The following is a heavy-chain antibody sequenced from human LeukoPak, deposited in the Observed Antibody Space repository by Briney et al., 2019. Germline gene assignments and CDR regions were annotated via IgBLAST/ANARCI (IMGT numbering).Heavy chain of an antibody. CDR3: ARMYYYGSGSDY. Sequence: PSETLSLTCTVSGGSISSYYWSSIRQPPGKGLEWIGYIYYSGSTNYNPSLKSLVTISVDTSKNQFSLKLSSVTAADTAVYYCARMYYYGSGSDYWGQGTLVTVSS. V-gene: IGHV4-59*01. CDR1: GGSISSYY. J-gene: IGHJ4*02. CDR2: IYYSGST. D-gene: IGHD3-10*01.